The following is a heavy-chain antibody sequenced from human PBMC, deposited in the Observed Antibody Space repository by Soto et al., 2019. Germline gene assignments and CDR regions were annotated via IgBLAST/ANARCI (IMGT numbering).Heavy chain of an antibody. V-gene: IGHV3-11*01. CDR3: AGDQGPNYMAV. CDR1: GFTFSDSF. J-gene: IGHJ6*03. Sequence: PGGALRLSCAASGFTFSDSFMSWSRQIPGKGLEWLSYISGRDGNIYYADSVRGRFTISRDNAKNSVYLQMNSLRAEDTAVYYCAGDQGPNYMAVWGKGTTVTVS. CDR2: ISGRDGNI.